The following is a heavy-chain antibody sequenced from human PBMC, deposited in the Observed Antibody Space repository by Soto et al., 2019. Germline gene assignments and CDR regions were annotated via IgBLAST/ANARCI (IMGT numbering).Heavy chain of an antibody. CDR1: GFTFTSSA. CDR2: IVVGSGNT. J-gene: IGHJ6*02. D-gene: IGHD4-17*01. Sequence: SVKVSCKASGFTFTSSAVQWVRQARGQRLEWIGWIVVGSGNTNYAQKFQERVTITRDMSTSTAYMELSSLRSEDTAVYYCAAADYGDYGGKYYYYGMDVWGQGTTVTVSS. CDR3: AAADYGDYGGKYYYYGMDV. V-gene: IGHV1-58*01.